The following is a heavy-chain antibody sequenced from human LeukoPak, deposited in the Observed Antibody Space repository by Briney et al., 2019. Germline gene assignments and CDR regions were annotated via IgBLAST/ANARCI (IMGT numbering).Heavy chain of an antibody. CDR2: INWNGDST. J-gene: IGHJ6*03. V-gene: IGHV3-20*04. CDR3: ARRESSYQNYYYYYHMDV. CDR1: GFTFDDYG. Sequence: PGGSLRLSXAASGFTFDDYGMSWVRQAPGKGLEWVSDINWNGDSTGYADSVKGRFTISRDNAKNSLYLQMNSLRAEDTALYYCARRESSYQNYYYYYHMDVWGKGTTVTVSS. D-gene: IGHD3-16*02.